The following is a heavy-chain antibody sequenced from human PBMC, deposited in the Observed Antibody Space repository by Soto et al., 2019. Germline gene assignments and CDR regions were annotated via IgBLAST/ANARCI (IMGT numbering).Heavy chain of an antibody. V-gene: IGHV4-34*01. J-gene: IGHJ4*02. Sequence: QVQLQQWGAGLLKPSETLSLTCAVYGGSFSGYYWSWIRQPPGKGLEWIGEINHSGSTNYNPSLKSRVTISVDTSKNQFSLKLSSVTAADTAVYYCAGLRDYGVRSPADDYWGQGTLVTVSS. CDR1: GGSFSGYY. CDR2: INHSGST. D-gene: IGHD4-17*01. CDR3: AGLRDYGVRSPADDY.